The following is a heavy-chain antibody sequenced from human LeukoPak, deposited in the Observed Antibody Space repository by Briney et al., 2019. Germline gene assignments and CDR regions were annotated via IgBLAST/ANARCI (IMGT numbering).Heavy chain of an antibody. V-gene: IGHV1-18*01. CDR2: ISAYNGNT. J-gene: IGHJ6*02. D-gene: IGHD6-19*01. CDR1: GYTFTSYG. CDR3: ARDLHSSGWSNYYGMDV. Sequence: ASVKVSCKASGYTFTSYGISWVRQAPGQGLEWMGWISAYNGNTNYAQKLQGRVTMTTDTSTSTAYMELRSLRSDDTPVYYCARDLHSSGWSNYYGMDVWGQGTTVTVSS.